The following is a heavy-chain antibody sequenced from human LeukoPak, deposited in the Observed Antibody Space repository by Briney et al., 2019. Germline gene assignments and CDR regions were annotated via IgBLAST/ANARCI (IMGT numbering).Heavy chain of an antibody. V-gene: IGHV3-23*01. CDR3: ANFMSSGWYSGYYGMDV. Sequence: PGGSLRLSCAASGFTFSSYAMSWVRQAPGKGLEWVSAISGSGGSTYYADSVKGRFTISRDNSKNTLYLQMNSLRAEDTAVYYCANFMSSGWYSGYYGMDVWGQGTTVTVSS. J-gene: IGHJ6*02. CDR2: ISGSGGST. CDR1: GFTFSSYA. D-gene: IGHD6-19*01.